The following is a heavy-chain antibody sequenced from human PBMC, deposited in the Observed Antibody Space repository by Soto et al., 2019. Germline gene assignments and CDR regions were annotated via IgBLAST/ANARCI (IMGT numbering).Heavy chain of an antibody. J-gene: IGHJ4*02. V-gene: IGHV3-23*01. Sequence: GGSLRLSCAASGFTFSSYAMSWVRQAPGKGLEWVSAISGSGGSTYYADSVKGRFTISRDNSKNTLYLQMNSLRAEDTAVYYCAKDHDYDILTGYPHPRGNFDYSGQRTLVTVSS. D-gene: IGHD3-9*01. CDR3: AKDHDYDILTGYPHPRGNFDY. CDR2: ISGSGGST. CDR1: GFTFSSYA.